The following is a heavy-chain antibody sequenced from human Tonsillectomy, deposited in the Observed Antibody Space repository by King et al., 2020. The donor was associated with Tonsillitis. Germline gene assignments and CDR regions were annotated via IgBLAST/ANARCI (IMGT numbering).Heavy chain of an antibody. CDR3: AREVVVVPAAISGWFDP. Sequence: QLQESGPGLVKPSQTLSLTCTVSGGSISSGGYYWSWIRQHPGKGLEWFGYIYYSGSTYYHPSLKSRVTISVDTSKNQFSLKLSSVTAADTAVYYCAREVVVVPAAISGWFDPWGQGTLVTVSS. CDR1: GGSISSGGYY. J-gene: IGHJ5*02. D-gene: IGHD2-2*01. V-gene: IGHV4-31*03. CDR2: IYYSGST.